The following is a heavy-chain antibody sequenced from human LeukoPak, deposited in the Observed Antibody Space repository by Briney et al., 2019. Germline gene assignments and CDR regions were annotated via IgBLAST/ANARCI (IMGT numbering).Heavy chain of an antibody. V-gene: IGHV3-30-3*01. CDR1: GFSFSGHW. Sequence: GGSLRLSCTASGFSFSGHWMHWARQLPGKGLEWVAVISKDGSDKYYPGSVRGRFTISRDNSKNTIYLQMDSLRAEDTAIYYCARDYWWNYDCWGQGTLVTVSS. J-gene: IGHJ4*02. CDR3: ARDYWWNYDC. CDR2: ISKDGSDK. D-gene: IGHD1-7*01.